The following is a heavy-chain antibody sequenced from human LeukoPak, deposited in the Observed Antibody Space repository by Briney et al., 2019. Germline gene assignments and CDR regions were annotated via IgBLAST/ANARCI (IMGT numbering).Heavy chain of an antibody. CDR3: ARGGNYWPQWWFDP. Sequence: PSETLSLTCTVSGGSISSYCWSWIRQPPGKGLEWIGYIFYSGSTSYNPSLKSRVTMSLDASKNQFSLELNSVTPADTAVYYCARGGNYWPQWWFDPWGRGTLVTVSS. CDR1: GGSISSYC. CDR2: IFYSGST. D-gene: IGHD1-26*01. V-gene: IGHV4-59*01. J-gene: IGHJ5*02.